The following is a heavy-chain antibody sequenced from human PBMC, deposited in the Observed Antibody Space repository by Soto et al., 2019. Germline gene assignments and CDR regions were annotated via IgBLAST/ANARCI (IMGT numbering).Heavy chain of an antibody. CDR3: ARDLGILTGYSLYYYYGMAV. V-gene: IGHV6-1*01. J-gene: IGHJ6*02. CDR1: GSSVSRNSAA. Sequence: TLSLTYAIFGSSVSRNSAACNWIRQSPSRGLDWLGRSYYRSKWYNDYAVSVKSRITINPDTSKNQFSLQLNSVTPEDTAVYYCARDLGILTGYSLYYYYGMAVWGQGTTVTVYS. CDR2: SYYRSKWYN. D-gene: IGHD3-9*01.